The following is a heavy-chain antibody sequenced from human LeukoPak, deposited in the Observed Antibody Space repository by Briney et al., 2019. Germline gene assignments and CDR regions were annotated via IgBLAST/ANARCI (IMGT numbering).Heavy chain of an antibody. CDR2: IYYSGRT. D-gene: IGHD3-3*01. Sequence: SETLSLTCTVSGGSISNYYWSWIRQPPGKGLEWIGYIYYSGRTNYNPSLKSRVTISVDTSKNQFSLKLSSVTAADTAVYYCARIYFGVVDYWGQGTLVTVSS. CDR3: ARIYFGVVDY. V-gene: IGHV4-59*12. J-gene: IGHJ4*02. CDR1: GGSISNYY.